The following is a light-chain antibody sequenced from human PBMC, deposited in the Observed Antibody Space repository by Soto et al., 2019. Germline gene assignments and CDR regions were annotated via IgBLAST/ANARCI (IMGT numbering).Light chain of an antibody. J-gene: IGLJ3*02. CDR1: SSDVGGYNY. V-gene: IGLV2-11*01. CDR3: CSYAGSYTMV. CDR2: DVS. Sequence: QSVLTQPRSVSGSPGHSVTISCSGTSSDVGGYNYVSWYQQHPGKAPKLMIFDVSKRPSGVPDRFSGSKSGNTASLTISGLQAEDEGEYYCCSYAGSYTMVFGGGTKLTVL.